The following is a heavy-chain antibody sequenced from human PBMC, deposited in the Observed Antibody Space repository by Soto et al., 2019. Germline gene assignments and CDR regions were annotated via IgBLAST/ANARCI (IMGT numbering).Heavy chain of an antibody. CDR3: ARSAVVTGGGLDY. CDR1: GFTFSSYG. Sequence: QVQLVESGGGVVQPGRSLRLSCAASGFTFSSYGMHWVRQAPGKGLEWVAVIWYDGSNKYYADSVKGRFTISRDNYKNTLYLQMNSLRAEDTAVYYCARSAVVTGGGLDYWGQGTLVTVSS. D-gene: IGHD2-15*01. V-gene: IGHV3-33*01. J-gene: IGHJ4*02. CDR2: IWYDGSNK.